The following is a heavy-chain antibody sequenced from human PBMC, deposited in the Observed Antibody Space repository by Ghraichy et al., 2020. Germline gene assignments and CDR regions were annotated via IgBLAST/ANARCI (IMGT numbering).Heavy chain of an antibody. CDR1: GDSVSSNSAA. CDR2: TYYRSKWYN. J-gene: IGHJ5*02. V-gene: IGHV6-1*01. CDR3: ARRPYDSSDHNYVWFDP. Sequence: SQTLSLTCAISGDSVSSNSAAWNWIRQSPSRGLEWLGRTYYRSKWYNDYAVSVKSRITINPDTSKNQFSLQLNSVTPEDTAVYYCARRPYDSSDHNYVWFDPWGQGTLVTVSS. D-gene: IGHD3-22*01.